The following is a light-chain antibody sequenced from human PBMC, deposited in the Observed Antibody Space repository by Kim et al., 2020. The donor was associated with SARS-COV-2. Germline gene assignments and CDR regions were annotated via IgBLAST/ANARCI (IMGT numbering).Light chain of an antibody. V-gene: IGLV3-1*01. CDR3: QAWDSSTVV. CDR1: KLGDKY. Sequence: SYELTQPPSVSVSPGQTASISCSGEKLGDKYASWYQQRPGQSPVLVIYQDSKRPSGIPERFSGSNSENTATLTISGTQAMDEADYYCQAWDSSTVVFGGGTKVTVL. J-gene: IGLJ2*01. CDR2: QDS.